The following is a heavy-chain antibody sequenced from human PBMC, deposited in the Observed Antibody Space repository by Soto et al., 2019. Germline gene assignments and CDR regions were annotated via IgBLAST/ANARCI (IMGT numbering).Heavy chain of an antibody. CDR1: GFTFSSYS. D-gene: IGHD3-22*01. Sequence: EVQLVESGGGLVKPGGSLRLSCAASGFTFSSYSMNWVRQAPGKGLEWVSSISSSSSYIYYADSVKGRFTISRDNAKNSLYLQMDSLRAEDTAVYFCAKDGPDDSSGYFSLDYWGQGALVTVSS. V-gene: IGHV3-21*04. CDR3: AKDGPDDSSGYFSLDY. J-gene: IGHJ4*02. CDR2: ISSSSSYI.